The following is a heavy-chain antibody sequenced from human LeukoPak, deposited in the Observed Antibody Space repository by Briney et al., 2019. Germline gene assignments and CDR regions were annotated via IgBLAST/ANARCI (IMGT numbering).Heavy chain of an antibody. D-gene: IGHD6-19*01. V-gene: IGHV4-59*08. CDR3: ARHRDSSGWPNYFDY. CDR2: IYHSAST. CDR1: GGSISGYY. J-gene: IGHJ4*02. Sequence: KPSETLSLTCTVSGGSISGYYWSWIRQPPGKGLEWIGYIYHSASTNYNPSLKSRLTISIDTSKNQFSLKLSTVTAADTAVYYCARHRDSSGWPNYFDYWGQGTLVTVSS.